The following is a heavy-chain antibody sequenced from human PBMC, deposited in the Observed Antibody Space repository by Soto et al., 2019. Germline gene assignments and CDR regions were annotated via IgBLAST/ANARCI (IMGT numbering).Heavy chain of an antibody. CDR1: GFTFSSYG. CDR2: ISYDGSNK. CDR3: ANSRDSSGWYYFDY. Sequence: LRLSCAASGFTFSSYGMHWVRQAPGKGLEWVAVISYDGSNKYYADSVKGRFTISRDNSKNTLYLQMNSLRAEDTAVYYCANSRDSSGWYYFDYWGQGTLVTVSS. V-gene: IGHV3-30*18. J-gene: IGHJ4*02. D-gene: IGHD6-19*01.